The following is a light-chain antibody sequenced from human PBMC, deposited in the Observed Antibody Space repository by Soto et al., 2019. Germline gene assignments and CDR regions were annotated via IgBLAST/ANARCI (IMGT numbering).Light chain of an antibody. CDR3: QQRGNWHPPIS. CDR2: DAS. V-gene: IGKV3-11*01. Sequence: EIVLTPSPATLSLSPCESATLSSSASQSISYSLAWYQQKPGQAPRLLIHDASSRVTGVPARFSGSGSETDFTLTISSLQPEDFAVYYCQQRGNWHPPISFGQGTRLETK. CDR1: QSISYS. J-gene: IGKJ5*01.